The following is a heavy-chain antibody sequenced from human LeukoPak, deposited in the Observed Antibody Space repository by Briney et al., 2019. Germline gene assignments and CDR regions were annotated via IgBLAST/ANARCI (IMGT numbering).Heavy chain of an antibody. V-gene: IGHV1-18*01. CDR2: ISAYNGNT. CDR1: GYTFTSYG. J-gene: IGHJ6*03. Sequence: ASVKVSCKASGYTFTSYGISWVRQAPGQGLEWMGWISAYNGNTNYAQKLLGRVTMTTDTSTSTAYMELRSLRSDDTAVYYCARDRLHYYYYYYMDVWGKGTTVTISS. D-gene: IGHD2-15*01. CDR3: ARDRLHYYYYYYMDV.